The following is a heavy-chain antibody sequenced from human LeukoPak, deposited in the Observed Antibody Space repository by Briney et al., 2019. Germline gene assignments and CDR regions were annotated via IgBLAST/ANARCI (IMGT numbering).Heavy chain of an antibody. Sequence: KPSETLSLTCAVYGGSFRGYYWSWIGQPPGKGLEWIGEINHSGSTNYNPSLKSRVTISVDTSKNQFSLKLSSVTAADTVFHACAGIRYFGLGDYWGQGTLVTVSS. CDR2: INHSGST. CDR1: GGSFRGYY. J-gene: IGHJ4*02. V-gene: IGHV4-34*01. CDR3: AGIRYFGLGDY. D-gene: IGHD3-9*01.